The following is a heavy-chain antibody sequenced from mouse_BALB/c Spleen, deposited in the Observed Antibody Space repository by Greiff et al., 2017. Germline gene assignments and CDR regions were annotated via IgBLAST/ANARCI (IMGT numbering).Heavy chain of an antibody. CDR2: IYPGSGST. J-gene: IGHJ4*01. V-gene: IGHV1-77*01. CDR3: ARGDYDGLFYAMDY. Sequence: QVQLQQSGPELVKPGASVKMSCKASGYTFTDYVISWVKQRTGQGLEWIGEIYPGSGSTYYNEKFKGKATLTADKSSNTAYMQLSSLTSEDSAVYFCARGDYDGLFYAMDYWGQGTSVTVSS. CDR1: GYTFTDYV. D-gene: IGHD2-4*01.